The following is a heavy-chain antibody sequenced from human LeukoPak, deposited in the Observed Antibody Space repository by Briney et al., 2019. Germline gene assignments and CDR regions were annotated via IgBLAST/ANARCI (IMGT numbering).Heavy chain of an antibody. J-gene: IGHJ5*02. CDR2: ISGSGGST. D-gene: IGHD3-10*01. Sequence: GGSLRLSCAASGFTFSSYAMSWVRQAPGKGLEWVSAISGSGGSTYYADSVKGRFTISRDNSKNTLYLQMNSLRAEDTAVYYCAKCQVVRGGHNWFDPWGQGTLVAVSS. CDR3: AKCQVVRGGHNWFDP. V-gene: IGHV3-23*01. CDR1: GFTFSSYA.